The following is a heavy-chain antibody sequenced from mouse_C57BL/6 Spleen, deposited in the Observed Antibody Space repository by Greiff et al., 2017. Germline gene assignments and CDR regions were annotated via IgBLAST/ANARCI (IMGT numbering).Heavy chain of an antibody. J-gene: IGHJ1*03. V-gene: IGHV14-1*01. CDR2: IDPEDGDT. CDR3: TTGYGSSYGYFDV. D-gene: IGHD1-1*01. CDR1: GFNIKDYY. Sequence: VQLQQSGAELVRPGASVKLSCTASGFNIKDYYMHWVKQRPEQGLEWIGRIDPEDGDTEYAPKFQGKSTMTADTPSTTAYLQLSSLTSEDTAVYYCTTGYGSSYGYFDVWGTGTTVTVSS.